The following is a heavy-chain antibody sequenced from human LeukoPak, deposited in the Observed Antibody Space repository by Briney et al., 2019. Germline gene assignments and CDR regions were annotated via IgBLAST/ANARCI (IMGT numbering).Heavy chain of an antibody. Sequence: GGSLRLSCTASGFTFGDYGMNWVRQAPGKGLEWVGFIRSKAYGGTTEYAASVKGRFTISRDDSKSIASLQMNSLKTEDTAVYYCTRSYDILTGYFFTGYQYMDVWGKGTTVTVSS. D-gene: IGHD3-9*01. CDR2: IRSKAYGGTT. CDR3: TRSYDILTGYFFTGYQYMDV. V-gene: IGHV3-49*04. CDR1: GFTFGDYG. J-gene: IGHJ6*04.